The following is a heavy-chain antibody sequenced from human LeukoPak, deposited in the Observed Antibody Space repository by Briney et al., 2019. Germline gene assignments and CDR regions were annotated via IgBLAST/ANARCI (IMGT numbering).Heavy chain of an antibody. J-gene: IGHJ4*02. CDR1: EGTFSSYA. CDR3: ATSSAWYSNN. CDR2: IIPIFGTA. D-gene: IGHD6-19*01. Sequence: ASVKVSCKASEGTFSSYAISWVRQAPGQGLEWMGRIIPIFGTANYAQKFQGRVTITTDESTSTAYMELSSLRSEDTAVYYCATSSAWYSNNWGQGTLVTASS. V-gene: IGHV1-69*05.